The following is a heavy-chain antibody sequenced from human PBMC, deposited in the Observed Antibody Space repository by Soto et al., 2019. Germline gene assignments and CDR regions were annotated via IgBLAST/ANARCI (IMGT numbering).Heavy chain of an antibody. D-gene: IGHD6-19*01. V-gene: IGHV3-48*02. Sequence: EVQLVESGGASWQPGGSLRLSGAALGFTFSTFSLNWVPQAQGRGLEWISYISGGGGPISYADSVKGRFTISRDNAKNSLYLQMDSLTDEDTAVYYCARDLGWAFDSWGQGTLVTVSS. CDR1: GFTFSTFS. J-gene: IGHJ4*02. CDR2: ISGGGGPI. CDR3: ARDLGWAFDS.